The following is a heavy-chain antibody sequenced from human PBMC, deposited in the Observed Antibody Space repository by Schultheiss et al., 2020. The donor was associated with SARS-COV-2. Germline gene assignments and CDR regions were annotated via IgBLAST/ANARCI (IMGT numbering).Heavy chain of an antibody. CDR1: GFIFSYYA. J-gene: IGHJ5*02. CDR2: IGGDGSGI. CDR3: AKYRTTCKSGTCYRWFDP. D-gene: IGHD2-2*02. Sequence: GGSLRLSCTASGFIFSYYAMTWVRQAPGKGLEWVSVIGGDGSGINYADSEKGRFTISRDSSKNTLFLQMNGLRTEDTAIYYCAKYRTTCKSGTCYRWFDPWGQGTLVTVSS. V-gene: IGHV3-23*01.